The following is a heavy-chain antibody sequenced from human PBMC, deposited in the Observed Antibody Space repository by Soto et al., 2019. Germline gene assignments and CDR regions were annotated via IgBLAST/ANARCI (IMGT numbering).Heavy chain of an antibody. CDR3: ASRLYCSSTSCLYLSRGPFDY. J-gene: IGHJ4*02. V-gene: IGHV3-30-3*01. CDR1: GFTFSSYA. CDR2: ISYDGSNK. Sequence: GGSLRLSCAASGFTFSSYAMHWVRQAPGKGLEWVAVISYDGSNKYYADSVKGRFTISRDNSKNTLYLQMNSLRAEDTAVYYCASRLYCSSTSCLYLSRGPFDYWGQGTPVTVSS. D-gene: IGHD2-2*01.